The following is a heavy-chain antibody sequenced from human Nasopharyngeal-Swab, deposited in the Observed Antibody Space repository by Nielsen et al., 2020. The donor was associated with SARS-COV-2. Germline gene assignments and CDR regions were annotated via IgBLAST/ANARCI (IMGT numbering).Heavy chain of an antibody. V-gene: IGHV4-61*01. Sequence: SETLSLTCTVSGGSVSSDIYSWSWIRQPPGKGLEWIGYIDYSGSTNYNPSLKSRVTISVDTSKNQFYLKLSSVTAADTAVYYCARILTIFGVVASYYFDYWGQGTLVTVSS. CDR2: IDYSGST. J-gene: IGHJ4*02. CDR1: GGSVSSDIYS. CDR3: ARILTIFGVVASYYFDY. D-gene: IGHD3-3*01.